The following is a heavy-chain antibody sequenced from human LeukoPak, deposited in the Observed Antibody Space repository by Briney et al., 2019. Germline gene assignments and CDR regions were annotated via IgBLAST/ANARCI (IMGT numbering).Heavy chain of an antibody. CDR1: GFTFDDYA. J-gene: IGHJ4*02. CDR3: AKGLGYCSGGSCYPVY. V-gene: IGHV3-9*01. CDR2: ISWNSGSI. D-gene: IGHD2-15*01. Sequence: GRSLRLSCAASGFTFDDYAMHWVRQAPGKGLEWVSGISWNSGSIGYADSVKGRFTISRDNAKNSLYLQMNSLRAEDTALYYCAKGLGYCSGGSCYPVYWGQGTPVTVSS.